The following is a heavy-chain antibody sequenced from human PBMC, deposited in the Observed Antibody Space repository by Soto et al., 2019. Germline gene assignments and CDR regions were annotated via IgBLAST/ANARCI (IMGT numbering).Heavy chain of an antibody. J-gene: IGHJ3*02. V-gene: IGHV3-73*01. CDR1: GFTFSGSA. Sequence: GGSLRLSCAASGFTFSGSAMHWVRQASGKGLEWVGRIRSKANSYATAYAASVKGRFTISRDDSKNTAYLQMNSLKTEDTAVYYCTRHLGPRLGYCSGGSCYSDAFDIWGQGTMVTVSS. CDR3: TRHLGPRLGYCSGGSCYSDAFDI. CDR2: IRSKANSYAT. D-gene: IGHD2-15*01.